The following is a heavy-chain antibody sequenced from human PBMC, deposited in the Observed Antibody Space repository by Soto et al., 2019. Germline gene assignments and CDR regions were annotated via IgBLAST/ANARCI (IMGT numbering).Heavy chain of an antibody. CDR3: AKDPARGAMISVSFDI. CDR1: GFTFSSYA. D-gene: IGHD3-22*01. V-gene: IGHV3-23*01. CDR2: ISGSGGTT. Sequence: GGSLRLSCAASGFTFSSYAMNWVRQAPGKGLEWVSAISGSGGTTNYADSVKGRFTISRDNSKNTLYLQMNSLRAEDTAVYYCAKDPARGAMISVSFDIWGQGTMVTVSS. J-gene: IGHJ3*02.